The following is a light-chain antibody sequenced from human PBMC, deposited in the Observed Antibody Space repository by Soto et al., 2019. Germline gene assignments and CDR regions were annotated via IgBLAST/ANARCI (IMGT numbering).Light chain of an antibody. CDR3: ATWDDSLNGFYV. CDR2: RNN. CDR1: TSNIGSNY. V-gene: IGLV1-47*01. J-gene: IGLJ1*01. Sequence: SVLTQPPSASGTPGQRVAMSCSRSTSNIGSNYVYWYQQLPGTAPKLLIYRNNQRPSGVPDRFSGSKSGTSASLAISGLRSDDEADYFCATWDDSLNGFYVFGTGTKV.